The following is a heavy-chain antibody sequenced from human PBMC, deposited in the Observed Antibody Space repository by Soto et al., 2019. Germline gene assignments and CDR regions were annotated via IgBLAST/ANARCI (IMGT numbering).Heavy chain of an antibody. J-gene: IGHJ6*02. D-gene: IGHD6-19*01. CDR3: AREEQWLVDDYYYYGMDV. CDR1: GFTFSSYA. Sequence: PGGSLRLSCAASGFTFSSYAMHWVRQAPGKGLEWVAVISYDGSNKYYADSVKGRFTISRDNSKNTLYLQMNSLRAEDTAVYYCAREEQWLVDDYYYYGMDVWGQGTTVTVSS. CDR2: ISYDGSNK. V-gene: IGHV3-30-3*01.